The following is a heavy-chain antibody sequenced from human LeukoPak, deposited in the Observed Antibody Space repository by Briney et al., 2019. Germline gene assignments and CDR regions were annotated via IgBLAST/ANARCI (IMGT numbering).Heavy chain of an antibody. Sequence: ASVKVSCKASGYTFASYDINWVRQATGQGLEWMGWMNPNSGNTGYAQKFQGRVTMTRNTSISTAYMELSSLRSEDTAVYYCTRSQASTVYYYYGMDVWGQGTTVTVSS. J-gene: IGHJ6*02. V-gene: IGHV1-8*01. CDR1: GYTFASYD. D-gene: IGHD4-11*01. CDR3: TRSQASTVYYYYGMDV. CDR2: MNPNSGNT.